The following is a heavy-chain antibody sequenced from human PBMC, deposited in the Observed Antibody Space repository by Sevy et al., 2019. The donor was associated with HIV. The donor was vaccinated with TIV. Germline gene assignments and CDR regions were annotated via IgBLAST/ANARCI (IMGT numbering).Heavy chain of an antibody. CDR1: GFTFSSYK. CDR2: ISCSGSTI. CDR3: ARDRSGSYDY. D-gene: IGHD1-26*01. Sequence: GGSLRLSCAASGFTFSSYKMNWVRQAPGKGGEWVSYISCSGSTIYYADSVKGRLPISRDNAKNSLYLQMNSLRAEDTAVYYCARDRSGSYDYWGQGTLVTVSS. J-gene: IGHJ4*02. V-gene: IGHV3-48*03.